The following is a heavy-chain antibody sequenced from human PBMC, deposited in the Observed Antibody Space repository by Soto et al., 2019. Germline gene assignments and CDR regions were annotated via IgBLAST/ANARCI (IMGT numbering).Heavy chain of an antibody. V-gene: IGHV1-69*13. Sequence: SVKVSCKASGGTFSSYAISWVRQAPGQGLEWMGGIIPIFGTANYARKFQGRVTITADESTSTAYMELSSLRSEDTAVYYCASDTGTTHSRYYYGLDVWGQGTTVTVSS. CDR1: GGTFSSYA. CDR2: IIPIFGTA. D-gene: IGHD4-17*01. CDR3: ASDTGTTHSRYYYGLDV. J-gene: IGHJ6*02.